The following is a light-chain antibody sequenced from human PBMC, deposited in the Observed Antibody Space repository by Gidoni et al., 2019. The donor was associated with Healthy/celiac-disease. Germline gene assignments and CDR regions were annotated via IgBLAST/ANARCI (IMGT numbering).Light chain of an antibody. CDR2: GNS. V-gene: IGLV1-40*01. J-gene: IGLJ3*02. Sequence: QSVLTPPPSVSGAPGQRVTISCTGSSSNTGAGYEVHWYQQVPGTAPKLLIYGNSNRPSGVPDRFSGSKSGTSASLAITGLQAEDEADYYCQSYDSSLSGWVFGGGTKLTVL. CDR1: SSNTGAGYE. CDR3: QSYDSSLSGWV.